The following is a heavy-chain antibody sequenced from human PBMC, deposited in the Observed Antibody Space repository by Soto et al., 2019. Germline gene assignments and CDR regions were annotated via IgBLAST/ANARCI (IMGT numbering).Heavy chain of an antibody. CDR2: IYHSGST. J-gene: IGHJ4*02. V-gene: IGHV4-38-2*01. Sequence: PGGSLRLSCAASGFTFSNAWMSWVRQAPGKGLEWIGNIYHSGSTYYNPSLKSRVTISVDTSKNQFSLKLSSVTAADTAVYYCASGDWNSLEYWGQGALVTVSS. D-gene: IGHD2-21*02. CDR1: GFTFSNAW. CDR3: ASGDWNSLEY.